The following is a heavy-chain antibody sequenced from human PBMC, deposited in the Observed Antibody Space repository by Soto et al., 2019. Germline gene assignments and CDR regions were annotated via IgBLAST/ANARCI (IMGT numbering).Heavy chain of an antibody. Sequence: GGSLRLSCAASGFTFSNYGMTWVRQSPGKGLEWVSAISASGVTYYADSMKGRFTISRDNSKDTLYMQMDRLRAEDTAIFYFSKDFDYCRGVNCYTGFDSWGQGTLVTVSS. CDR1: GFTFSNYG. V-gene: IGHV3-23*01. D-gene: IGHD2-15*01. CDR2: ISASGVT. CDR3: SKDFDYCRGVNCYTGFDS. J-gene: IGHJ4*02.